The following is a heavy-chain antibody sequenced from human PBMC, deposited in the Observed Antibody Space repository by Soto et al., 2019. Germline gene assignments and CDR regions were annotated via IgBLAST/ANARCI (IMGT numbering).Heavy chain of an antibody. D-gene: IGHD2-2*02. CDR3: ARDEGNCSSTSCYTSYYYYYGMDV. CDR1: GYTFTSYA. J-gene: IGHJ6*02. CDR2: INAGNGNT. Sequence: QVKLVQSGAEVKKPGASVKVSCKASGYTFTSYAMHWVRQAPGQRLEWMGWINAGNGNTKYSQKFQGRVTITRDTSASKAYMEMSSQRSEDTAVYYCARDEGNCSSTSCYTSYYYYYGMDVWGQGTTVTVSS. V-gene: IGHV1-3*01.